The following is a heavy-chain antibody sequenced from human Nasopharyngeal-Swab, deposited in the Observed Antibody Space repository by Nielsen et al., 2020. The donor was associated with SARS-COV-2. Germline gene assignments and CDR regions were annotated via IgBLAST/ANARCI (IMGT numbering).Heavy chain of an antibody. CDR2: IDWDDDK. D-gene: IGHD2-2*01. CDR1: GFSLSTSGMC. V-gene: IGHV2-70*12. Sequence: SGPTLVKPTQTLTLTCTFSGFSLSTSGMCVSWIRQPPGKALEWLALIDWDDDKYYSTSLKTRLTISKDTSKNQVVLTMTNMDPVDTATYYCAHSEIVVVPAAKPWFDPWGQGTLVTVSS. CDR3: AHSEIVVVPAAKPWFDP. J-gene: IGHJ5*02.